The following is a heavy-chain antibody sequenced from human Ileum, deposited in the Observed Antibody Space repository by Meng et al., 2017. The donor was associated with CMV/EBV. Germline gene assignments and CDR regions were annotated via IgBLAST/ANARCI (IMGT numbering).Heavy chain of an antibody. D-gene: IGHD2-21*02. CDR3: ARRMGDLRHYGMDV. J-gene: IGHJ6*02. V-gene: IGHV1-18*01. CDR2: INPYNGYT. Sequence: QVQLVQSGAEVKNPGASVNVACKPSGYDFTSYGITWVRQAPGQGLEWMGWINPYNGYTNYAQNLQGRVTMTTDTSTSTAYVELRSLRFDDTAVYYCARRMGDLRHYGMDVWGQGTTVTVSS. CDR1: GYDFTSYG.